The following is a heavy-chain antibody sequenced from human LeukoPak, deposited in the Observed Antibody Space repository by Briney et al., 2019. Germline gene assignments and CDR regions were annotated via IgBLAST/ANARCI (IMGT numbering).Heavy chain of an antibody. CDR2: ISYDGSNK. D-gene: IGHD3-22*01. V-gene: IGHV3-30-3*01. J-gene: IGHJ5*02. Sequence: GGSLRLSCAASGCTFSSYAMHWVRQAPGKGLELVAVISYDGSNKYYADSVKGRFTISRDNSKNTLYLQMNSLRAEDTAVYYCASLAPPDYYDSSGYNWFDPWGQGNLVTVSS. CDR3: ASLAPPDYYDSSGYNWFDP. CDR1: GCTFSSYA.